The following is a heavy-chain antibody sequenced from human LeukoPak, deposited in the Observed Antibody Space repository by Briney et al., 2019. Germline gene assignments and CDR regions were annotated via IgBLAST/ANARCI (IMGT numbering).Heavy chain of an antibody. CDR1: GFTFDDYA. J-gene: IGHJ4*02. CDR2: IKHDGSEK. Sequence: PGGSMRLSCAASGFTFDDYAMHWVRQAPGKGLEWVANIKHDGSEKYYMDSVKGRFTISRDNAKNSLYLQMYSLRAEDTAVYYCARDSYYDFWSGYPPFEYWGQGTLVTVSS. CDR3: ARDSYYDFWSGYPPFEY. D-gene: IGHD3-3*01. V-gene: IGHV3-7*01.